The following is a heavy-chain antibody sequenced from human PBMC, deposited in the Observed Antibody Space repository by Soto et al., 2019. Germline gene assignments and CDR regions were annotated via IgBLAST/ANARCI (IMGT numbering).Heavy chain of an antibody. CDR3: ARDRFSYCGGDCPMDV. Sequence: GGPLRLSCAASGFTFSSYGMHWVRQAPGKGLEWVAVIWYDGSNKYYADSVKGRFTISRDNSKNTLYLQMNSLRAEDTAVYYCARDRFSYCGGDCPMDVWGQGTTVTVSS. J-gene: IGHJ6*02. D-gene: IGHD2-21*02. CDR1: GFTFSSYG. CDR2: IWYDGSNK. V-gene: IGHV3-33*01.